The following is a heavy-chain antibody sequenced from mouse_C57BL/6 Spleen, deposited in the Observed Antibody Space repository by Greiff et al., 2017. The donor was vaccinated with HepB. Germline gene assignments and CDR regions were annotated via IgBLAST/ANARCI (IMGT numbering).Heavy chain of an antibody. D-gene: IGHD1-1*01. Sequence: VQLQQSVAELVRPGASVKLSCTASGFNIKNTYMHWVKQRPEQGLEWIGRIDPANGNTKYAPKFQGKATITADTSSNTAYLQLSSLTSEYTAIYYCARSPFYYGSSYDYFDYWGQGTTLTVSS. CDR2: IDPANGNT. CDR3: ARSPFYYGSSYDYFDY. J-gene: IGHJ2*01. V-gene: IGHV14-3*01. CDR1: GFNIKNTY.